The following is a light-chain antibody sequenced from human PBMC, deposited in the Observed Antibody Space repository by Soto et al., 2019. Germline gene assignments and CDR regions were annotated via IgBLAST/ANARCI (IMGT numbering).Light chain of an antibody. CDR3: QQSYSTPIT. Sequence: IKMTQSPSSLYATVGDRVTITCRASQSISGYLNWYQQKPGKAPNLLIYAASSLQSGVPSRFSGSGSGTDFTLTINSLHPEDFATYYCQQSYSTPITFGQGTRLEI. V-gene: IGKV1-39*01. CDR1: QSISGY. J-gene: IGKJ5*01. CDR2: AAS.